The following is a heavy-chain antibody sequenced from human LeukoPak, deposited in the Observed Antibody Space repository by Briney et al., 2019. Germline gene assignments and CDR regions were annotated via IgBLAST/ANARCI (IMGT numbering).Heavy chain of an antibody. D-gene: IGHD3-22*01. CDR1: GFIFSKYG. J-gene: IGHJ4*02. CDR3: ARYFNSNGYRPFDS. V-gene: IGHV3-23*01. Sequence: GGSLRLSCAASGFIFSKYGMSWVRQAPGKGLQFGSTISPGGDNTYYADSVKGRFTISRDNSQNTVYLQMNNLRPEDTAEYYCARYFNSNGYRPFDSWGQGILVTVSS. CDR2: ISPGGDNT.